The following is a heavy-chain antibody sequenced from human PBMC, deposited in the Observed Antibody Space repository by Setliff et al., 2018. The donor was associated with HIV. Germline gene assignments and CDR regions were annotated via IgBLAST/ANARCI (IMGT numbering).Heavy chain of an antibody. CDR2: IRHSNPYE. V-gene: IGHV3-21*01. D-gene: IGHD2-15*01. CDR3: ARKLLTRPNYYGMDV. J-gene: IGHJ6*02. CDR1: GFTFSGYS. Sequence: GGSLRLSCAASGFTFSGYSMNWVRQAPGKGLEWVSTIRHSNPYEYYADSVKGRFTISRDNAKKSLYLQMNSLRAEDTAVYYCARKLLTRPNYYGMDVWGQGTTVTVSS.